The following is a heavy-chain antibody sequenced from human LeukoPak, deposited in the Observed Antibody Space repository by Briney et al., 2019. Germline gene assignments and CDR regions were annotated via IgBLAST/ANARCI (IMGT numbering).Heavy chain of an antibody. CDR2: ISAYNGNT. Sequence: ASVKVSCKASGYTFTSYAMNWVRQAPGQGLEWMGWISAYNGNTNYAQKLQGRVTMTTDTSTSTAYMELRSLRSDDTAVYYCAREERGYSGDYWGQGTLVTVSS. CDR3: AREERGYSGDY. J-gene: IGHJ4*02. CDR1: GYTFTSYA. D-gene: IGHD5-12*01. V-gene: IGHV1-18*01.